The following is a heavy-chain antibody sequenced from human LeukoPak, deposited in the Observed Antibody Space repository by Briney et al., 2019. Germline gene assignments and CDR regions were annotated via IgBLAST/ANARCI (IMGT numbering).Heavy chain of an antibody. V-gene: IGHV1-2*02. J-gene: IGHJ4*02. CDR1: GYIFTGYY. CDR3: ARDPGAQIYAGTLANDY. Sequence: ASVKVSCKASGYIFTGYYMHWMRQAPGQRFEWMGWINPNNGDTSYAQKFQGRVTMTRDTSISTAYLELSRLRSDDTAVYYCARDPGAQIYAGTLANDYWGQGTLVTVSS. D-gene: IGHD6-13*01. CDR2: INPNNGDT.